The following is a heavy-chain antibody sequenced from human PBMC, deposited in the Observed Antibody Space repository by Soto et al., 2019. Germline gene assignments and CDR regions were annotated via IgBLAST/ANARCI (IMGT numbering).Heavy chain of an antibody. CDR1: GGSISSYY. CDR2: IYYSGST. Sequence: SETLSLTCTVSGGSISSYYWSWIRQPPGKGLEWIGYIYYSGSTNYNPSLKSRVTISVDTSKNQFSLKLSSVTAADTAVYYCARHFNRIAAAAPFDYWGQGTLVTVSS. D-gene: IGHD6-13*01. J-gene: IGHJ4*02. V-gene: IGHV4-59*08. CDR3: ARHFNRIAAAAPFDY.